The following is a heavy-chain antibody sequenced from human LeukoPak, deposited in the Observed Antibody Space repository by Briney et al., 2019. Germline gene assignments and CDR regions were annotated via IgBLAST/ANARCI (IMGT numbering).Heavy chain of an antibody. CDR1: GGTFSSYT. Sequence: VKVSCKASGGTFSSYTISWVRQAPAQGLEWMGSIIPILGIANYAQKFQGRVTITADKSTSTAYMELSTLRSEDTAVYYCARADSDITIFGVVRFDYWGQGTLVTVSS. CDR3: ARADSDITIFGVVRFDY. J-gene: IGHJ4*02. D-gene: IGHD3-3*01. V-gene: IGHV1-69*02. CDR2: IIPILGIA.